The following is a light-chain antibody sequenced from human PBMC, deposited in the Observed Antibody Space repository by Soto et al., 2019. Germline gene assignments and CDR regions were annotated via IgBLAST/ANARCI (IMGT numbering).Light chain of an antibody. CDR1: SSNIGRHT. Sequence: QSVLSWSSASSGSPGQWVTISCAGSSSNIGRHTVNWYQQVPGKATTLLIYNSNQRPSAVPDRFSGSKSGTSASPAISGLQSEDEAGYYCAAWDDSRTGPVFGTGTNVTV. V-gene: IGLV1-44*01. CDR2: NSN. J-gene: IGLJ1*01. CDR3: AAWDDSRTGPV.